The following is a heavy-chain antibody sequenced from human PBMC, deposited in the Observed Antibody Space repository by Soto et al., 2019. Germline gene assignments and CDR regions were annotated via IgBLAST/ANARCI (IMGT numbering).Heavy chain of an antibody. CDR1: GFTFSSYA. Sequence: QVQLVESGGGVVQPGRSLRLSCAASGFTFSSYAMHWVRQAPGKGLEWVAVISYDGSNKYYADSVKGRFTISRDNSKNTLYLQMNSLRAEDTAVYYCARELEEGPWQQLFPCRFDPWGQGTLVTVSS. D-gene: IGHD6-13*01. CDR2: ISYDGSNK. V-gene: IGHV3-30-3*01. J-gene: IGHJ5*02. CDR3: ARELEEGPWQQLFPCRFDP.